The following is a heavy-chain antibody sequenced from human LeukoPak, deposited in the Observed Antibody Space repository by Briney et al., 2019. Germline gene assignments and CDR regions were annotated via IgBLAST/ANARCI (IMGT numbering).Heavy chain of an antibody. CDR3: AKMVRGVSRLYYYYGMDV. CDR1: GFTLSSYG. CDR2: ISYDGSNK. Sequence: GGSLRLSCAASGFTLSSYGMHWVRQAPGKGLEWVAVISYDGSNKYYADSVKGRFTISRDNSKNTLYLQMNSLRAEDTAVYYCAKMVRGVSRLYYYYGMDVWGKGTTVTVSS. D-gene: IGHD3-10*01. J-gene: IGHJ6*04. V-gene: IGHV3-30*18.